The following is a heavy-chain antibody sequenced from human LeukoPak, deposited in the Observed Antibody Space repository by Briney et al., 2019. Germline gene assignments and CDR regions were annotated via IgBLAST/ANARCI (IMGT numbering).Heavy chain of an antibody. CDR2: ISGSADST. D-gene: IGHD5-12*01. CDR3: AKGGYSRIAGTFDS. V-gene: IGHV3-23*01. J-gene: IGHJ4*02. Sequence: GGSLRLSCAASGFTFSSYAMSWVRQAPEKGLEWVSTISGSADSTYYADSVKGRFTISRDNSKNTLYLQMNSLRAEDTAVYYCAKGGYSRIAGTFDSWGQGTLVTVSS. CDR1: GFTFSSYA.